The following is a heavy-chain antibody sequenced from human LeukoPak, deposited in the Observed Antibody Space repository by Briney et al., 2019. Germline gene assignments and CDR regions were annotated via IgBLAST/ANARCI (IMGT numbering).Heavy chain of an antibody. CDR2: ISSGGRTI. V-gene: IGHV3-48*03. D-gene: IGHD4/OR15-4a*01. CDR3: ARDGAGPDAFDV. CDR1: GFTFSSYD. J-gene: IGHJ3*01. Sequence: GGSLRLSCAASGFTFSSYDMNWVRQAPGKGLEWVSYISSGGRTIHYADSVKGRFTISRDSAMTSLYLQMNSLRAEDTAVYYCARDGAGPDAFDVWGQGTMVTVSS.